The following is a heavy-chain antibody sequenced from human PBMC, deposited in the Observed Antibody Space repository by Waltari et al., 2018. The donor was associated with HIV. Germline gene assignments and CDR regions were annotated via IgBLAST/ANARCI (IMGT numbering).Heavy chain of an antibody. D-gene: IGHD6-19*01. CDR1: GYTFTSYD. Sequence: QVQLVQSGAEVKKPGASVKVSCKASGYTFTSYDINWVRQATGQGLEWMGWMNPNSGNTGYAPKFQGRVTMTRNTSISTAYIEPSSLRSEDTAVYYCARASLSSGWYHRDNWFDPWGQGTLVTVSS. CDR3: ARASLSSGWYHRDNWFDP. J-gene: IGHJ5*02. V-gene: IGHV1-8*01. CDR2: MNPNSGNT.